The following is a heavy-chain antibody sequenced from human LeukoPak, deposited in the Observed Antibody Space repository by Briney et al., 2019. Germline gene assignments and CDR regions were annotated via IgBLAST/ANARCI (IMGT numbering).Heavy chain of an antibody. J-gene: IGHJ4*02. D-gene: IGHD6-19*01. CDR1: GYTFTGYY. V-gene: IGHV1-2*06. CDR3: AREGINIAVAGEDY. CDR2: INPNSGGT. Sequence: ASVKVSCKASGYTFTGYYMHWVRQAPGQGLEWMGRINPNSGGTNYAQKFQGRVTMTRDTSISTAYMELSRLRSDDTAVYYCAREGINIAVAGEDYGGQGTLVTVSS.